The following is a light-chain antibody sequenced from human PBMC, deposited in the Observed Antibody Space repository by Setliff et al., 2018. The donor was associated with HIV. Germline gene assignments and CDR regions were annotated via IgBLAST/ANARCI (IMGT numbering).Light chain of an antibody. CDR3: SSYTRSATYV. V-gene: IGLV2-14*03. CDR2: DVY. J-gene: IGLJ1*01. Sequence: QSALAQPRSVSGSPGQSVTFSCTGSSSDVGAYNFVSWYQQHPGKAPKLIIYDVYSRPSGVSNRFSGSKSDNTASLTISGLQAEDEADYYCSSYTRSATYVFGTGTKVTVL. CDR1: SSDVGAYNF.